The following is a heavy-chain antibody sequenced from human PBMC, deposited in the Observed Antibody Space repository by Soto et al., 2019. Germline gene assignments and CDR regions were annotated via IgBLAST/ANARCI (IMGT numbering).Heavy chain of an antibody. V-gene: IGHV3-7*01. Sequence: EVQLVESGGGLVQPGESLRLSCAASGFIFSTYWMSWVRQAPGKGLEWVATIKQDGSEKYYVDSVKGRFTISRDNPENSLFVQVNSLGDEEMAMYFCARGPYRTGFIDYWGQGSLVTVSS. J-gene: IGHJ4*02. CDR3: ARGPYRTGFIDY. CDR1: GFIFSTYW. D-gene: IGHD1-1*01. CDR2: IKQDGSEK.